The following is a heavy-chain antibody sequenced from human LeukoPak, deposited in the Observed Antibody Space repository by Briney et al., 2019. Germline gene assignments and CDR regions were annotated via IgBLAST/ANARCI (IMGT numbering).Heavy chain of an antibody. CDR3: ATNLPDTVYRPQGY. Sequence: GGSLRLSCAASGFTFSTYWLTWVRQAPGKGLEWVANIKGDGSEKYYVQSVKGRFNISRDNAKNSLYLQMNSLRVEDTAVYYCATNLPDTVYRPQGYWGQGTLVTVSS. D-gene: IGHD4/OR15-4a*01. CDR1: GFTFSTYW. V-gene: IGHV3-7*01. J-gene: IGHJ4*02. CDR2: IKGDGSEK.